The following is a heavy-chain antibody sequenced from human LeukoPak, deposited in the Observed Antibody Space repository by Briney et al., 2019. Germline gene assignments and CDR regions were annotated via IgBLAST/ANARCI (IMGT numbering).Heavy chain of an antibody. CDR1: GFTFSSYG. J-gene: IGHJ4*02. Sequence: PGGSLRLSCAASGFTFSSYGMHWVRQAPGKGLEWVAFISYDGYNKYYPDSVKGRFTISRDNSKNTLYLQMNSLRAEDTAVYYCAKDRQRELAQPRGTFDYWGQGTLVTVSS. CDR2: ISYDGYNK. D-gene: IGHD1-26*01. V-gene: IGHV3-30*02. CDR3: AKDRQRELAQPRGTFDY.